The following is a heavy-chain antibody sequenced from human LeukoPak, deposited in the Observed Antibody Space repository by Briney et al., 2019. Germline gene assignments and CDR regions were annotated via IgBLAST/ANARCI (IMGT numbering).Heavy chain of an antibody. CDR3: ARGGIAAILGYYMDV. CDR2: INHSGST. Sequence: PSETLSLTCAVYGGSVSGYYWSWIRQPPGKGLEWIGEINHSGSTNYNPSLKSRVTISVDTSKNQFSLKLSFATAADTAVYYCARGGIAAILGYYMDVWGKGTTVTVSS. CDR1: GGSVSGYY. V-gene: IGHV4-34*01. D-gene: IGHD6-25*01. J-gene: IGHJ6*03.